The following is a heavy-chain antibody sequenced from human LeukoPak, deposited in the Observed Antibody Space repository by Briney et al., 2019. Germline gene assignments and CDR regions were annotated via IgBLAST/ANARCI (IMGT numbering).Heavy chain of an antibody. V-gene: IGHV3-9*01. Sequence: TGGSLRLSCAASGFTFDDYAMHWVRQAPGKGLEWVSGIGWNSGSIGCADSVKGRFTISRDNAKNSLYLQMNSLRAEDTALYYCAKDIGDIGGWYYLDYWGQGTLVTVSS. CDR2: IGWNSGSI. D-gene: IGHD6-19*01. CDR1: GFTFDDYA. CDR3: AKDIGDIGGWYYLDY. J-gene: IGHJ4*02.